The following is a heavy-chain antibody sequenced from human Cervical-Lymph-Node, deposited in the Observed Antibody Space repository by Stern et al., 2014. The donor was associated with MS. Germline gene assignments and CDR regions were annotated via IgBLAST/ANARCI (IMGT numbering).Heavy chain of an antibody. D-gene: IGHD6-19*01. Sequence: MQLVESGGGVVQPGRPLRLSCAASGFTFSNFGIHWVRRAPGKGPDWVAAPCYDGSNDYYADSVKGRFTISRDNSKNTLYLQMSSLRAEDTAVYYCARSAFSKYTTGWYFYGMDVWGLGTTVTVSS. CDR3: ARSAFSKYTTGWYFYGMDV. V-gene: IGHV3-33*01. CDR1: GFTFSNFG. J-gene: IGHJ6*02. CDR2: PCYDGSND.